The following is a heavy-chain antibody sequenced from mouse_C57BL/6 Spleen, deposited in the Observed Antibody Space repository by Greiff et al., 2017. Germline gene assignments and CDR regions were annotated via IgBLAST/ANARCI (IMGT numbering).Heavy chain of an antibody. CDR2: ISYDGSN. CDR3: ASPIFYYAMDY. Sequence: DVKLQESGPGLVKPSQSLSLTCSVTGYSITSGYYWNWIRQFPGNKLEWMGYISYDGSNNYNPSLKNRISITRDTSKNQFFLKLNSVTTEDTATYYCASPIFYYAMDYWGQGTSVTVSS. CDR1: GYSITSGYY. J-gene: IGHJ4*01. D-gene: IGHD6-5*01. V-gene: IGHV3-6*01.